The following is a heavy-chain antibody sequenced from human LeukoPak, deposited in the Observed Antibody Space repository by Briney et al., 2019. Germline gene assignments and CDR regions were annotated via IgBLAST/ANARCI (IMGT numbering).Heavy chain of an antibody. CDR2: IYYSGST. J-gene: IGHJ4*02. CDR3: ARLTLRTFDY. V-gene: IGHV4-39*01. CDR1: GGSISSSSYY. Sequence: KPSETLSLTCTVSGGSISSSSYYWGWIRQPPGKGLEWIGSIYYSGSTYYNPSLKSRVTISVDTSKNQFSLKLSSVTAADTAVYYCARLTLRTFDYWGQGTLVTVSS. D-gene: IGHD3-22*01.